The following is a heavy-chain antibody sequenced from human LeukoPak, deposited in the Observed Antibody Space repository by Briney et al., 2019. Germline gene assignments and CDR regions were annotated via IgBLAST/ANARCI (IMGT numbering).Heavy chain of an antibody. V-gene: IGHV3-7*03. CDR2: IKQDGSEK. CDR1: GLTFSNYW. CDR3: ARDGFGTGSN. D-gene: IGHD3-16*01. J-gene: IGHJ4*02. Sequence: GGSLRLSCAASGLTFSNYWVDWVRQAPGKGLKWVANIKQDGSEKNYVDSVKGRFIISRDNAKNSLYLQMNTLRADDTAVYYCARDGFGTGSNWGQGTLVTASS.